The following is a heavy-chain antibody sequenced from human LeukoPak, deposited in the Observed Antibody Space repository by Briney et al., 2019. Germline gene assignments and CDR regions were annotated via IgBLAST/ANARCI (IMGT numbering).Heavy chain of an antibody. CDR1: GCSFSSYY. J-gene: IGHJ4*02. CDR2: IYTSGST. V-gene: IGHV4-4*07. Sequence: SETLSLTCTVSGCSFSSYYWSWIRQPAGKGLEWIGRIYTSGSTNYNPSLKSRVTMSVDTSKNQFSLKLSSVTAADTAVYYCAREKVDYYDVSGYYRLDYWGQGTLVTVFS. D-gene: IGHD3-22*01. CDR3: AREKVDYYDVSGYYRLDY.